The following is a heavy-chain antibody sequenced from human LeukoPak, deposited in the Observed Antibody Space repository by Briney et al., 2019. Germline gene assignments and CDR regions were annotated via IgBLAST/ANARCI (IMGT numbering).Heavy chain of an antibody. Sequence: GGSLRLSCAASGFTFSSYSMNWVRQAPGKGLEWVSYISSSSSTIYYADSVKGRFTISRDNAKNSLYLQMNSLRAEDTAVYYCARDSSSWYGHFDYWGQGTLVTVSS. J-gene: IGHJ4*02. CDR1: GFTFSSYS. CDR3: ARDSSSWYGHFDY. V-gene: IGHV3-48*01. CDR2: ISSSSSTI. D-gene: IGHD6-13*01.